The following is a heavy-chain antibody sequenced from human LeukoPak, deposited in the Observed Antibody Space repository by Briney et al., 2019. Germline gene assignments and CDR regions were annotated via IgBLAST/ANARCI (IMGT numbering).Heavy chain of an antibody. Sequence: GGSLRLSCAASGFTFTSYAMSWVRQAPGNGLEWVSGISGSGGSTYYADSVKGRFTISRDNSKNTLYLQVNSLRAEDTAIYYCAKDRGSGTGYYFDYWGQGTPVTVSS. D-gene: IGHD1-14*01. V-gene: IGHV3-23*01. CDR3: AKDRGSGTGYYFDY. CDR2: ISGSGGST. J-gene: IGHJ4*02. CDR1: GFTFTSYA.